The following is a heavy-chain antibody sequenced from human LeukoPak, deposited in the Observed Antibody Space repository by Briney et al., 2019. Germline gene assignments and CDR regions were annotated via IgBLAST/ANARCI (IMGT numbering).Heavy chain of an antibody. V-gene: IGHV4-59*01. D-gene: IGHD5-12*01. CDR3: ARGYSGYDPNLFDY. J-gene: IGHJ4*02. CDR1: GGSISSYY. Sequence: PSETLSLTCTVSGGSISSYYWSWIRQPPGKGLEWIGYIYYSGSTNYNPSLKSRVTISVDTSKNQFSLKLSSVTAADTAVYYCARGYSGYDPNLFDYWGQGTLVTVSS. CDR2: IYYSGST.